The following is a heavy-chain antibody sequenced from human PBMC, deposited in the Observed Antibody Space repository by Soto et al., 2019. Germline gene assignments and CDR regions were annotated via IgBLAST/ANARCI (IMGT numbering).Heavy chain of an antibody. D-gene: IGHD4-17*01. CDR1: GGTLSNYG. CDR2: IIPVFGTA. J-gene: IGHJ6*02. Sequence: QVQLVQSGAEVKKPGSSVKVSCKASGGTLSNYGVSWVRQAPGQGLEWLGGIIPVFGTANYAHKFQGRLTITADESTSTVYMDVSSRRSENTAVYYCARGDATKIIVTTYYGMDVWGQGTTVTVSS. CDR3: ARGDATKIIVTTYYGMDV. V-gene: IGHV1-69*12.